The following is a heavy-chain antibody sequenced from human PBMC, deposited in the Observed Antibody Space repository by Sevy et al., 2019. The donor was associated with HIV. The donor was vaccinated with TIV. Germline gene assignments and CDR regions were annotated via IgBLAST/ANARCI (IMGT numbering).Heavy chain of an antibody. V-gene: IGHV3-21*01. CDR3: ARVAADDPDFYYYGMDV. CDR2: ISSSSSHI. D-gene: IGHD6-13*01. J-gene: IGHJ6*02. Sequence: GGSLRLSCAASGFTFSSYAMNWVRQAPGKGLEWVSSISSSSSHIYAADSLKGRFHISRDNAKNSLFLQMNSLRAEDTAIYYCARVAADDPDFYYYGMDVWGQGTTVTVSS. CDR1: GFTFSSYA.